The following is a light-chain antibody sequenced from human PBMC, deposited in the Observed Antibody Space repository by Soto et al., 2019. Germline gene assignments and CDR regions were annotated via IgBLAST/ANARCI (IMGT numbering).Light chain of an antibody. CDR1: QSISSS. CDR2: AAS. Sequence: DIQMTQSPSSLSASVGDRVTITCRASQSISSSLNWDQQKSGKPPKLLIFAASSLQGGVPSRFSGSGSGTDFTLTISSLQPEDFATYYCQQSYHTPRTFGGGTKVESK. J-gene: IGKJ4*01. V-gene: IGKV1-39*01. CDR3: QQSYHTPRT.